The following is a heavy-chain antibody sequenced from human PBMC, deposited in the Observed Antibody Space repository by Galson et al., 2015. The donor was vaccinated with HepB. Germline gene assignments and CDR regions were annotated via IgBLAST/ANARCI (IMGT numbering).Heavy chain of an antibody. CDR3: AAIEDSGSNDYYYGMDV. Sequence: SVKVSCKASGYTFTSSAVQWVRQARGQRLEWIGWIVVGSGNTNYAQKFQERVTITRDMSTSTAYMELSSLRSEDTAVYYCAAIEDSGSNDYYYGMDVWGQGTTVTVSS. V-gene: IGHV1-58*01. CDR1: GYTFTSSA. CDR2: IVVGSGNT. J-gene: IGHJ6*02. D-gene: IGHD3-10*01.